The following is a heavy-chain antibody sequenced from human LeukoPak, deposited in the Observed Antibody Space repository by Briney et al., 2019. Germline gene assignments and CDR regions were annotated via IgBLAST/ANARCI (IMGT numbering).Heavy chain of an antibody. V-gene: IGHV4-59*01. CDR3: ARTTPYYCGMDV. CDR1: GGSISSYY. J-gene: IGHJ6*02. D-gene: IGHD4-17*01. CDR2: IYYSGST. Sequence: SETLSLTCTVSGGSISSYYWSWIRQPPGKGLEWIGYIYYSGSTNYNPSLKSRVTISVDTSKNQFSLKLSSVTAADTAVYYCARTTPYYCGMDVWGQGTTVTVSS.